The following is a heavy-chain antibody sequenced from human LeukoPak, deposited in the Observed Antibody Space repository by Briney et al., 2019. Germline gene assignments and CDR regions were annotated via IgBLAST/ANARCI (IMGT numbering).Heavy chain of an antibody. CDR2: ISGSGGST. V-gene: IGHV3-23*01. Sequence: GGSLRLSCAASGFTFSSYAMSWVRPAPGKGLEWVSSISGSGGSTYYAASAKGRFTISRDNSKNSLSLQIHSLRAHHTRVYYWASTMWNNDRSPWGQGTLVTVPS. J-gene: IGHJ5*02. CDR3: ASTMWNNDRSP. D-gene: IGHD3-22*01. CDR1: GFTFSSYA.